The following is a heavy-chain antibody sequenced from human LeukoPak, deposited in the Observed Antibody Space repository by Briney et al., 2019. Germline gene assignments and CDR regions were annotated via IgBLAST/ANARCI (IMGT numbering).Heavy chain of an antibody. V-gene: IGHV4-59*08. CDR3: ASTNCSSASCYGANWFDP. CDR2: IGYSGNT. D-gene: IGHD2-2*01. Sequence: PSETLSLTCTVSGGSINNYYWSWIRQPPGKGLEWIAYIGYSGNTKYNPSLKSRVTISVDTSKNRFSLRLSSVTAADTAVYYCASTNCSSASCYGANWFDPWGQGTLVTVSS. J-gene: IGHJ5*02. CDR1: GGSINNYY.